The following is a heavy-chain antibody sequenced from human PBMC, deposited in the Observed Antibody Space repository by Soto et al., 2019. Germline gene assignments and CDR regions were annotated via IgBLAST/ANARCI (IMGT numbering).Heavy chain of an antibody. J-gene: IGHJ5*02. CDR3: ARGVGSGTYYNQYNWFDP. Sequence: SVKVSCKASGGTFDNYTSKWVRQAPGQGLEWMGRIIPILNIIKNAQKFQGRVTITADKSTSTAYMELSSLRSEDTAVYYCARGVGSGTYYNQYNWFDPWGQGTLVTVSS. CDR1: GGTFDNYT. CDR2: IIPILNII. V-gene: IGHV1-69*02. D-gene: IGHD3-10*01.